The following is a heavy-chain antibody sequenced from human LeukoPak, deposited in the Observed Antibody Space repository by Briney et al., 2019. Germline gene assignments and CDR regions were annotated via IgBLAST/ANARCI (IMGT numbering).Heavy chain of an antibody. D-gene: IGHD2-2*01. Sequence: ASLKVSCKASGYTFTNYGITWVRQAPGQGLEWMGWINTYNGNTNYAQKLQGRVTMTTDTSTSTAYMELRSLRSDDTAVYYCARLFFRYCSSTSCSNWFDPWGQGTLVTVSS. J-gene: IGHJ5*02. CDR2: INTYNGNT. CDR3: ARLFFRYCSSTSCSNWFDP. CDR1: GYTFTNYG. V-gene: IGHV1-18*01.